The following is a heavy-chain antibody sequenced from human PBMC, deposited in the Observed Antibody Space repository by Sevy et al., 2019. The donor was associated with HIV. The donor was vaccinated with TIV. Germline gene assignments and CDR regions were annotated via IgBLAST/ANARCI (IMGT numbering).Heavy chain of an antibody. CDR3: ARDRDRGYFDP. J-gene: IGHJ5*02. CDR2: IIAISGTS. D-gene: IGHD6-13*01. CDR1: GGTFSGYS. Sequence: ASVKVSCKTSGGTFSGYSISWLRQAPGQGLEWMGGIIAISGTSNYLQRFQGRITITADVSTRTVYMELRSLRIEDTAIYFCARDRDRGYFDPWGQGTLVTVSS. V-gene: IGHV1-69*13.